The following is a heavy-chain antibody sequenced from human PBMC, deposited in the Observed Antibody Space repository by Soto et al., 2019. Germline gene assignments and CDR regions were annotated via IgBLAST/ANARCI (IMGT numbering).Heavy chain of an antibody. CDR3: AKDWGFVVVTALRSGPLDY. D-gene: IGHD2-21*02. CDR1: GFTFSTYG. V-gene: IGHV3-33*06. Sequence: RLSCAASGFTFSTYGMHWVRQAPGKGLNWVSVIWYDGSNEHYADSVKGRFTISRDNSKNTLYLQMNSLRAEDTAVYYCAKDWGFVVVTALRSGPLDYWGQGTLVTVSS. J-gene: IGHJ4*02. CDR2: IWYDGSNE.